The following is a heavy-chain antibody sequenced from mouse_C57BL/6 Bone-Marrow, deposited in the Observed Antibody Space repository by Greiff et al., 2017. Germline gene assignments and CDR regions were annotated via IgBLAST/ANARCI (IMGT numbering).Heavy chain of an antibody. Sequence: VQLQQSGAELARPGASVKLSCKASGYTFTSYGISWVKQRTGQGLEWIGEIYPRSGNTYSNEKFKGKATLTADKSYSTAYMELRSLTSEDSAVYFCARSGYYAMDYWGQGTSVTVSS. CDR1: GYTFTSYG. J-gene: IGHJ4*01. CDR3: ARSGYYAMDY. V-gene: IGHV1-81*01. CDR2: IYPRSGNT. D-gene: IGHD3-2*02.